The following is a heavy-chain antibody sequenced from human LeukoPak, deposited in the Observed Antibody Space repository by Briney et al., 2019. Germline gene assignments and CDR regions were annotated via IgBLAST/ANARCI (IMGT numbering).Heavy chain of an antibody. D-gene: IGHD2-2*01. Sequence: SETLSLTCTVSGGSISSSSYYWGWIRQPPGKGLEWIGSIYYSGSTYYNPSPKSRVTVSVDTSKNQFSLKLSSVTAADTAVYYCARSNTQYQLLHKTTRNNWFDPWGQGTLVTVSS. J-gene: IGHJ5*02. CDR3: ARSNTQYQLLHKTTRNNWFDP. V-gene: IGHV4-39*07. CDR2: IYYSGST. CDR1: GGSISSSSYY.